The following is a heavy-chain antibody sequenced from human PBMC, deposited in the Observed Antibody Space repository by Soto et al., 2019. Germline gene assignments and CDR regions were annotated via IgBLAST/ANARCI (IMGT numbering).Heavy chain of an antibody. Sequence: ASVKVSCKASGYSFASYDINWVRQATGQGLEWMGWINPNTGYTDYAQKFQDRVTMTGNTSITTAYMELSSLRSEDTAVYYCVRGRVMITFGVVIVXDYWGQGSPVTVSS. CDR3: VRGRVMITFGVVIVXDY. V-gene: IGHV1-8*01. D-gene: IGHD3-16*02. J-gene: IGHJ4*02. CDR1: GYSFASYD. CDR2: INPNTGYT.